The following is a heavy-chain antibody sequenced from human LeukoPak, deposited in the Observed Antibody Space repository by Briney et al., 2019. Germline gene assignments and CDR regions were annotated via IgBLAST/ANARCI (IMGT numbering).Heavy chain of an antibody. CDR1: GGSFSGYY. D-gene: IGHD3-3*02. J-gene: IGHJ4*02. Sequence: PSETLSLTYAVYGGSFSGYYWSWIRQPPGKGLEWIGYIYYSGSTNYNPSPKSRVTISVDTSKNQFSLKLSSVTAADTAVYYCARGQVSRGPYYFDYWGQGTLVTVSS. CDR2: IYYSGST. CDR3: ARGQVSRGPYYFDY. V-gene: IGHV4-59*01.